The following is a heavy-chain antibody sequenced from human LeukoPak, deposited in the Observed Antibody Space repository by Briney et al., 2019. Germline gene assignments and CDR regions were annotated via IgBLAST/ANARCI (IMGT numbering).Heavy chain of an antibody. Sequence: SETLSLTCIVFGDSISDYSWSWIRQPPGKGLEWIGYIHYSGSTNYSPSPKSRVSIPVDTSKNQFSLRLSSVTAADTAVYYCARTIVGATVYFDYWGQGILVTVSS. D-gene: IGHD1-26*01. V-gene: IGHV4-59*08. CDR2: IHYSGST. CDR3: ARTIVGATVYFDY. J-gene: IGHJ4*02. CDR1: GDSISDYS.